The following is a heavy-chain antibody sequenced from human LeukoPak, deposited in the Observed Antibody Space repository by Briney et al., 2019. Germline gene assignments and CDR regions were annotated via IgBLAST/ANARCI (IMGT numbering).Heavy chain of an antibody. CDR3: AKDAGGPGI. Sequence: GGSLRLSCAASGFTFSSYGMHWVRQAPGKGLEWVAVISYDGSNKYYADSVKGRFTISRDNSKNTLYLQMNSLRAEDTAVYYCAKDAGGPGIWGQGTMVTVSS. CDR1: GFTFSSYG. D-gene: IGHD3-16*01. V-gene: IGHV3-30*18. J-gene: IGHJ3*02. CDR2: ISYDGSNK.